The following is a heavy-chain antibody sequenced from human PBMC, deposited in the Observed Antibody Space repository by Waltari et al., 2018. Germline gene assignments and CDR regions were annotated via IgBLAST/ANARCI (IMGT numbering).Heavy chain of an antibody. D-gene: IGHD6-13*01. CDR1: VGSLNNYY. J-gene: IGHJ4*02. CDR3: ARVSAAGGTRLFDY. V-gene: IGHV4-59*01. Sequence: QVQLQESGPGLVKPSETLSLTCTVSVGSLNNYYWNWIRQPPGKGLEWIGFIYSSGTTNSTPSLKSRVTISIATSKTQFSLNLGSVTAADTAVYYCARVSAAGGTRLFDYWGQGTLVTVSS. CDR2: IYSSGTT.